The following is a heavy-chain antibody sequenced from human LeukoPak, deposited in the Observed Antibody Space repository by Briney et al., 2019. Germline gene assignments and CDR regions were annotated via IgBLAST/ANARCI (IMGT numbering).Heavy chain of an antibody. CDR1: GFTFSSYA. J-gene: IGHJ4*02. D-gene: IGHD3-10*01. V-gene: IGHV3-23*01. CDR2: ISGSGGST. CDR3: AKDKVRGVIPYYFDS. Sequence: PGGSLRLSCAASGFTFSSYAMSWVRQAPGKGLEWVSAISGSGGSTYYADSVKGRFTISRDNSKNTLYLQMNSLRAEDTAVYYCAKDKVRGVIPYYFDSWGQGTLVTVSS.